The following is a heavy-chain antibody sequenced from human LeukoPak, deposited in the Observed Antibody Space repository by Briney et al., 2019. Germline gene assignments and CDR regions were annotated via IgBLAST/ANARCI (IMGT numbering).Heavy chain of an antibody. Sequence: GGSLRLSCAASGFTFSSYEMNWVRQAPGKGLEWFSYISSSGSTIYYADYVKGRFTISRDNAKNSLFLQMNSLRAEDTAVYYCARGGISGWSFFDSWGQGTLVTVSS. CDR1: GFTFSSYE. D-gene: IGHD6-19*01. CDR2: ISSSGSTI. V-gene: IGHV3-48*03. J-gene: IGHJ4*02. CDR3: ARGGISGWSFFDS.